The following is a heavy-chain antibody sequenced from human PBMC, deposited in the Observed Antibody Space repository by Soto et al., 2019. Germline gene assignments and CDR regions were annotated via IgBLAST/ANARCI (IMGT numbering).Heavy chain of an antibody. Sequence: QVQLQESGPGLVKPSGTLSLTCAVSGGSISSSNWWSWVRQPPGKGLEWIGEIYHSGSTNYNPSLKSRVTISVYKSMNQCSLKLSSVTDADTAVYDCSRSNILTGYKWYWGQGNLVTVSS. CDR3: SRSNILTGYKWY. J-gene: IGHJ4*02. V-gene: IGHV4-4*02. D-gene: IGHD3-9*01. CDR2: IYHSGST. CDR1: GGSISSSNW.